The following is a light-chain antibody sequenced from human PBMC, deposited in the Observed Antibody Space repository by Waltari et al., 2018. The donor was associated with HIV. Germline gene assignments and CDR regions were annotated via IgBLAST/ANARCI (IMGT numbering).Light chain of an antibody. CDR3: QQYGSSPPYT. V-gene: IGKV3-20*01. CDR2: RAS. Sequence: EIVLTQSPGTLSLSPGERATLSCRASQSVTSRFLAWYPQKPGQAPRLLIYRASSRATGIPDRFSGSGSGTDFTLTISTLEPEDFAVYYCQQYGSSPPYTFGQGTKLEIK. CDR1: QSVTSRF. J-gene: IGKJ2*01.